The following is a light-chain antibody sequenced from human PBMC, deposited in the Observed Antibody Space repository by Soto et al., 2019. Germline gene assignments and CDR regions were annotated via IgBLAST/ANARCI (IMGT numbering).Light chain of an antibody. Sequence: EIVLTQSPGTLSLSPGERATLSCRASQSVSSNYLAWYQQKPGQAPRLRIYGASSRATGIPDRFSGSGSGTDFTLTISSLEPEDVAVYYCQQYVSAPITFGPGTRLEIK. V-gene: IGKV3-20*01. CDR2: GAS. J-gene: IGKJ5*01. CDR1: QSVSSNY. CDR3: QQYVSAPIT.